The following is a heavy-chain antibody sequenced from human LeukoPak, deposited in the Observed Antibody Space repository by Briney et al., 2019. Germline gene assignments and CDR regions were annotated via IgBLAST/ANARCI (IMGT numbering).Heavy chain of an antibody. CDR1: GYTFTSYG. J-gene: IGHJ6*02. CDR2: ISAYNGNT. D-gene: IGHD3-10*01. V-gene: IGHV1-18*01. Sequence: ASVKVSCKASGYTFTSYGISWVRQAPGQGLEWMGRISAYNGNTNYAQKFQGRVTMTRDTSISTAYMELSRLRSDDTAVYYCARELWFGELFGVPYGMDVWGLGTTVTVSS. CDR3: ARELWFGELFGVPYGMDV.